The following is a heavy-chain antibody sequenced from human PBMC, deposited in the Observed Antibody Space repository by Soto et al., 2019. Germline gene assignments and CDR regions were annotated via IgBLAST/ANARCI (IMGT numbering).Heavy chain of an antibody. V-gene: IGHV4-30-4*01. D-gene: IGHD2-2*01. CDR3: ARDRQYCSSTNCYLS. J-gene: IGHJ5*02. CDR2: IYYGGST. CDR1: GGSISSGDYY. Sequence: PSETLSLTCTVSGGSISSGDYYWSWIRQPPGKCLEWIGYIYYGGSTYNNPSLKSRVIILVTTSKNQFSLKLSSVAAADTAVYYCARDRQYCSSTNCYLSWGQGTLVTVYS.